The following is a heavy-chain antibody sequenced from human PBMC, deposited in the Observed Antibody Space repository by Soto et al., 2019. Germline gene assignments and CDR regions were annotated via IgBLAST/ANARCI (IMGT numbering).Heavy chain of an antibody. D-gene: IGHD3-10*01. V-gene: IGHV4-59*01. CDR1: GGSISSYC. CDR3: ARDQRASGSPRFDP. CDR2: MYYSGST. J-gene: IGHJ5*02. Sequence: PSETLSLTCTVSGGSISSYCCSWIRQSPGKGLEWIGYMYYSGSTNYNPSLKGRVTMSVDTSKNQFSLKLTSVTAADTAVYYCARDQRASGSPRFDPCAQGTLVTVSS.